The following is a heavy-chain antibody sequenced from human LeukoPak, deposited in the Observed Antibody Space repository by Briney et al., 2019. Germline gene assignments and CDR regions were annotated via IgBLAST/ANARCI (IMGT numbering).Heavy chain of an antibody. CDR1: GFTFTSSA. J-gene: IGHJ5*02. V-gene: IGHV1-58*02. CDR2: IVVGSGNT. Sequence: GASVKVSCKASGFTFTSSAMQWVRQARGQRLEWIGWIVVGSGNTNYAQKFQERVTITRDMSTSTAYMELSSLRSEDTAVYYCAADGNYYDSSGYYFPGDNWFDPWGQGTLVTVSS. CDR3: AADGNYYDSSGYYFPGDNWFDP. D-gene: IGHD3-22*01.